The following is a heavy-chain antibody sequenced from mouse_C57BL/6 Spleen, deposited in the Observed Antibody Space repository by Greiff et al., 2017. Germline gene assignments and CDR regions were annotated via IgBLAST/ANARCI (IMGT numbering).Heavy chain of an antibody. CDR1: GLSLTSHG. CDR3: ARHGDYDRAMDY. CDR2: IWSDGCT. J-gene: IGHJ4*01. V-gene: IGHV2-6-1*01. Sequence: ELGPGLVAPSQSLSITCTVSGLSLTSHGVHWVRQPPGKGLEWLVVIWSDGCTTYHSALKSRLSISEDNSKSQDFLKMSSLQTDDAAMYYWARHGDYDRAMDYWGQGTSVTVSS. D-gene: IGHD2-4*01.